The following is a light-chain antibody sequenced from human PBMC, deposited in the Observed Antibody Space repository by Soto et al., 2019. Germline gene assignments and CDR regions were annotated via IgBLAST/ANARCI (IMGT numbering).Light chain of an antibody. J-gene: IGKJ5*01. V-gene: IGKV3-11*01. CDR1: QRVSDY. Sequence: EIVLTQSPATLSLSPGERATLSCRASQRVSDYIAWYQQKPGQAPRLLIYDASNRATGIPARFRGSGSGTDFTLTISGLEPEDFAVYYCQQYNSWPPITFGQGTRLEIK. CDR3: QQYNSWPPIT. CDR2: DAS.